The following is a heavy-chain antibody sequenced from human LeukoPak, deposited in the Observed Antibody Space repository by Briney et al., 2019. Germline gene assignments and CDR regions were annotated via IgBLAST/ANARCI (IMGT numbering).Heavy chain of an antibody. V-gene: IGHV3-30*18. Sequence: PGRSLRLSCAASGFTFSSYGMHWVRQAPGKGLEWVAVISYDGSNKYYADSVKGRFTISRDNSKNTLYLQMNSLRAEDTAVYYCAKDRGFLEWLLYFQHWGQGTLVTVSS. CDR2: ISYDGSNK. J-gene: IGHJ1*01. CDR3: AKDRGFLEWLLYFQH. CDR1: GFTFSSYG. D-gene: IGHD3-3*01.